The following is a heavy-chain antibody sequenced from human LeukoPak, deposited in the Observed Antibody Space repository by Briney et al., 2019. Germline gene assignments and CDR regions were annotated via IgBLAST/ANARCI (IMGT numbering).Heavy chain of an antibody. CDR2: ISGSGGST. V-gene: IGHV3-23*01. Sequence: GGALRLSCAASGYTFSSYAMSWVRQAPGKGLEWVSAISGSGGSTYYADSVKGRFTISRDNSKNTLYLQMNSLRAEDTAVYYCAKDRIGGSGSDWFDPWGQGTPVTVSS. D-gene: IGHD3-10*01. J-gene: IGHJ5*02. CDR3: AKDRIGGSGSDWFDP. CDR1: GYTFSSYA.